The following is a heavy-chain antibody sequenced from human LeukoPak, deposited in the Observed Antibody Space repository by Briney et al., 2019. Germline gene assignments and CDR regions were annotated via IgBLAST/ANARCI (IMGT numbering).Heavy chain of an antibody. D-gene: IGHD3-10*01. CDR1: GGSVNNGLYF. CDR3: ARGRSYYRSGTYSYYFDS. Sequence: PSETLSLTCTVSGGSVNNGLYFWTWIRQPPGKGLEWIGYFYYTGSTNYDPSLKGRATISVDVSKNQFSLKLSSVTAADTAAYYCARGRSYYRSGTYSYYFDSWGQGTLVTVSS. V-gene: IGHV4-61*01. CDR2: FYYTGST. J-gene: IGHJ4*02.